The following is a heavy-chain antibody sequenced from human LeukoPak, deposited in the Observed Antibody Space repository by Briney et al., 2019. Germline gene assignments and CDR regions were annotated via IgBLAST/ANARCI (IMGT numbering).Heavy chain of an antibody. D-gene: IGHD3-16*02. V-gene: IGHV1-69*13. J-gene: IGHJ4*02. CDR3: ARLTMITFGGVIADY. Sequence: ASMKVSCKASGGTFSSYAISWVRQAPGQGLEWMGGIILIFGTANYAQKFQGRVTITADESTSTAYMELSSLRSEDTAVYYCARLTMITFGGVIADYWGQGTLVTVSS. CDR2: IILIFGTA. CDR1: GGTFSSYA.